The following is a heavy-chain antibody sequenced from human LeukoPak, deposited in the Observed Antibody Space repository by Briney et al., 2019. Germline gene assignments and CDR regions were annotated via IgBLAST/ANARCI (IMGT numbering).Heavy chain of an antibody. J-gene: IGHJ4*02. CDR3: ARLDSGYDYDY. CDR1: GGSISSYN. CDR2: IYYSGST. V-gene: IGHV4-59*08. Sequence: PPESLSLTCTASGGSISSYNWSWIRQPPGKGLEWIGYIYYSGSTNYNPSLESRVTISVDTSKNQFSLKLSSVTAADTAVYYCARLDSGYDYDYWGQGTLVTVSS. D-gene: IGHD5-12*01.